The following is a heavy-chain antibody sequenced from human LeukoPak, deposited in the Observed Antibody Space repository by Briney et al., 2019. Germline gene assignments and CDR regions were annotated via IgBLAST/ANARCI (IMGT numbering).Heavy chain of an antibody. J-gene: IGHJ4*02. CDR2: INHSGRI. Sequence: SETLSLTCAVYGGSFSDYYWSWIRQPPGKGLEWIGEINHSGRINYNPSLKSRVTISLDTSKSQFSLKLSSVTAADTAVYYCARVSGLNNFDYWGQGTLVTVSS. CDR1: GGSFSDYY. D-gene: IGHD1/OR15-1a*01. V-gene: IGHV4-34*01. CDR3: ARVSGLNNFDY.